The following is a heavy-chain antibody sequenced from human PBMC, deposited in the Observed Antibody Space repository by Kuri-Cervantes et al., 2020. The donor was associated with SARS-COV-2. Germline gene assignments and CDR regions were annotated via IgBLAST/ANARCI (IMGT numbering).Heavy chain of an antibody. Sequence: SVKVSCKASGGTFSSYAVTWVRQAPGRGLEWMGRIIPTFDTTTYAQKFQGRVIFTADESSSTAYMEVNSLTSEDTAVYFCARSQGYCTANSCSWNWFDPWGQGTQVTVSS. D-gene: IGHD2-8*02. CDR1: GGTFSSYA. J-gene: IGHJ5*02. V-gene: IGHV1-69*13. CDR2: IIPTFDTT. CDR3: ARSQGYCTANSCSWNWFDP.